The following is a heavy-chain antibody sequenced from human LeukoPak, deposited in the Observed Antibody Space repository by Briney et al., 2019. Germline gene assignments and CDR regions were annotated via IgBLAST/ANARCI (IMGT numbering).Heavy chain of an antibody. D-gene: IGHD2-15*01. J-gene: IGHJ4*02. V-gene: IGHV4-34*01. Sequence: SETLSLTCAVYGGSFSGYYWSWIRQPPGKGLEWIGEINHSGSTNYNPSLKSRVTISVDTSKNQFSLKLSSVTAADTAVYYCARDKGYCSGGSCYYFDYWGQGTLSPSPQ. CDR2: INHSGST. CDR1: GGSFSGYY. CDR3: ARDKGYCSGGSCYYFDY.